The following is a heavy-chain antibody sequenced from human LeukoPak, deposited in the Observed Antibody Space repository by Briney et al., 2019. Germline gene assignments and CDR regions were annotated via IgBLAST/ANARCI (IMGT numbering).Heavy chain of an antibody. CDR3: ARDPRQWLVPDAFDI. J-gene: IGHJ3*02. D-gene: IGHD6-19*01. Sequence: GGSLRLSCAASGFTFSDYYMSWIRQAPGKGLEWVSYISSSGSTIYYADSVKGRFTISRDNAKNSLYLQMNSLRAEDTAVCYCARDPRQWLVPDAFDIWGQGTMVTVSS. CDR2: ISSSGSTI. V-gene: IGHV3-11*01. CDR1: GFTFSDYY.